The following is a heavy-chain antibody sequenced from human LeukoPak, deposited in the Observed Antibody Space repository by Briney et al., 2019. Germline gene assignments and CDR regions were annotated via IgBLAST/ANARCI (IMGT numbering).Heavy chain of an antibody. CDR3: ARHPVVPAAIGAFDI. V-gene: IGHV5-51*01. CDR2: IYPGDSDT. J-gene: IGHJ3*02. CDR1: GYSFTSCW. D-gene: IGHD2-2*01. Sequence: GESLKISCKGSGYSFTSCWIGWVRQMPGKGLEWMGIIYPGDSDTRYSPSFQGQVTISADKSISTAYLQWSSLKASDTAMYYCARHPVVPAAIGAFDIWGQGIMVTVSS.